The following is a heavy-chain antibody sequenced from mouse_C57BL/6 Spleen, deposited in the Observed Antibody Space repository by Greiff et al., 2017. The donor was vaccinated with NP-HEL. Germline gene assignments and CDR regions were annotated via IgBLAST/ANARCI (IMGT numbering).Heavy chain of an antibody. J-gene: IGHJ2*01. CDR2: ISYDGSN. D-gene: IGHD2-10*01. V-gene: IGHV3-6*01. CDR3: AHLLSRVFDY. CDR1: GYSITSGYY. Sequence: EVKLMESVPGLVKPSQSLSLTCSVTGYSITSGYYWNWIRQFPGNKLEWMGYISYDGSNNSNPSLKNRISITRDTSKNQFFLKLNSVTTEDTATYYCAHLLSRVFDYWGQGTTLTVSS.